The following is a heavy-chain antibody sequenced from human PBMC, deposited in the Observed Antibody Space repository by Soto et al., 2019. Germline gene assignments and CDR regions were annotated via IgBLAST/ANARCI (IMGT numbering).Heavy chain of an antibody. Sequence: QVHLVQSGAEVKKPGASVKVSCKGSGYTFTSYGITWVRQAPGQGLEWMGWISAHNGNTDYAQKLQGRVTVTRDTSTSTSYMELRSLRSDNTIVYDCARGRAGDYWGQGALLTVSS. CDR2: ISAHNGNT. V-gene: IGHV1-18*01. CDR3: ARGRAGDY. CDR1: GYTFTSYG. J-gene: IGHJ4*02.